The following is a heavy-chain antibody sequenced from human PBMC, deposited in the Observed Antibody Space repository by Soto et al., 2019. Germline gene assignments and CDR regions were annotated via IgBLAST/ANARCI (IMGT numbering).Heavy chain of an antibody. V-gene: IGHV4-4*02. CDR1: GGSISSSNW. CDR3: ARGGDGYNYGNFDY. CDR2: IYHSGST. Sequence: SETLSPTCAVSGGSISSSNWWSWVRQPPGKGLEWVGEIYHSGSTNYNPSLKSRVTISVDKSKNQFSLKLSSVTAADTAVYYCARGGDGYNYGNFDYWGQGTLVTVSS. D-gene: IGHD5-12*01. J-gene: IGHJ4*02.